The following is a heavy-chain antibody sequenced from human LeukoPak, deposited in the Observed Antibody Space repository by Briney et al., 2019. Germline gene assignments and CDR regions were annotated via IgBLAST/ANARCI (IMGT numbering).Heavy chain of an antibody. CDR2: IYYSGST. V-gene: IGHV4-59*08. CDR3: ARHVKGLGYPYAFDI. CDR1: GGSISSYY. J-gene: IGHJ3*02. Sequence: SETLSLTCTVSGGSISSYYWSWIRQPPGKGLEWIGYIYYSGSTNYNPSLKSRVTISVDTSKNQFSLKLGSVTAADTAVYYCARHVKGLGYPYAFDIWGQGTMVTVSS. D-gene: IGHD2-15*01.